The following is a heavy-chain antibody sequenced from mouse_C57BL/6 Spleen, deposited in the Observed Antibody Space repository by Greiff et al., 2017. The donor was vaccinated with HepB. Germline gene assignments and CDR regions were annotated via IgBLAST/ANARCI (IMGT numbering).Heavy chain of an antibody. J-gene: IGHJ1*03. V-gene: IGHV1-69*01. CDR2: IDPSDSYT. CDR1: GSTFTSSW. Sequence: VQLQQSGAELVMPGASVTLSCKASGSTFTSSWMHWVKQRPGQGLEWIGEIDPSDSYTNYNQKFKGKSTLTVDKSSSTAYMQLSSLTSEDSAVYYCARNRVWYFDVWGTGTTVTVSS. D-gene: IGHD2-14*01. CDR3: ARNRVWYFDV.